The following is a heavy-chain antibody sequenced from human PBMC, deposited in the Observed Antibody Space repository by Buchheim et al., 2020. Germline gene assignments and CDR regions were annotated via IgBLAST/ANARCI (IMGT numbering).Heavy chain of an antibody. CDR1: GGSISSSNYY. V-gene: IGHV4-39*07. CDR3: AGRQNYGWGRYGVDD. Sequence: QLQLQESGPGLVKPSETLSLTCTVSGGSISSSNYYWGWIRQSPGKGLEWVGTIHYSGSTYYNPSLKSRGTISLDTSKNQFSLKLRSVTAADTAVYYCAGRQNYGWGRYGVDDWGQGIT. D-gene: IGHD3-10*01. CDR2: IHYSGST. J-gene: IGHJ6*02.